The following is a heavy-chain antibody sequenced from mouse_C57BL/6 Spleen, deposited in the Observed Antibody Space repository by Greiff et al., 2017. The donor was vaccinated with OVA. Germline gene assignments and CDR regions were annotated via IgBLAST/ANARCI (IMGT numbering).Heavy chain of an antibody. Sequence: EVQLVESGPGLVKPSQSLSLTCSVTGYSITSGYYWNWIRQFPGNKLEWMGYISYDGSNNYNPSLKNRISITRDTSKNQFFLKLNSVTTEDTATYYCARIEVVANWYFDVWGTGTTVTVSS. CDR2: ISYDGSN. CDR3: ARIEVVANWYFDV. D-gene: IGHD1-1*01. J-gene: IGHJ1*03. CDR1: GYSITSGYY. V-gene: IGHV3-6*01.